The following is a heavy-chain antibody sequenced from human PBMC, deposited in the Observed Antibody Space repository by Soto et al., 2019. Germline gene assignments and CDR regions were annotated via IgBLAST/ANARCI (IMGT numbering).Heavy chain of an antibody. V-gene: IGHV4-39*01. Sequence: PSETLSLTCTVSGGAISDTTYYWGWIRQPPGRGLEWIEMINYSGSTLYNPSLKSRVTISVDPSKNQISLKLTSVTAADTGAYYCARSHRLWWGQGILVTVS. J-gene: IGHJ4*02. CDR2: INYSGST. D-gene: IGHD3-16*01. CDR3: ARSHRLW. CDR1: GGAISDTTYY.